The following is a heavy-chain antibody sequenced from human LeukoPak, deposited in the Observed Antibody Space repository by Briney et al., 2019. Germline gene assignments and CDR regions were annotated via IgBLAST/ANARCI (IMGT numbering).Heavy chain of an antibody. Sequence: GVSLRLSCVATGLSFSNYSMHWVRQAPGKGLEWVSYISRTGNIVYYADSVKGRFTISRDNAKDSLFLQMDSLRDEDTAVYYCANLTHWGQGILVTVSS. V-gene: IGHV3-48*02. CDR1: GLSFSNYS. CDR3: ANLTH. CDR2: ISRTGNIV. J-gene: IGHJ4*02. D-gene: IGHD2-21*02.